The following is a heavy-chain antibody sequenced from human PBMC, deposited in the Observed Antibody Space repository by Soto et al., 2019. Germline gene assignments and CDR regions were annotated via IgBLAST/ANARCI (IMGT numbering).Heavy chain of an antibody. CDR3: TTDYYFGSGSGDY. Sequence: EVQLVESGGGLVRPGGSLRLSCATSGFSFSDAWMTWVRQAPGRGLEWVGRIISKTDGGTTDYAAPVKGRFSISRDDSRNMLYLQMNTLKTEDTGVYYCTTDYYFGSGSGDYWGQGTLVTVAS. CDR1: GFSFSDAW. CDR2: IISKTDGGTT. J-gene: IGHJ4*02. V-gene: IGHV3-15*01. D-gene: IGHD3-10*01.